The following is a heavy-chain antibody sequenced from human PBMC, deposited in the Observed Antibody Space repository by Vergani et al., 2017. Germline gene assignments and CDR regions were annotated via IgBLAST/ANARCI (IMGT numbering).Heavy chain of an antibody. Sequence: VQLLESGGGLVQPGGSLRLSCAASGFTLSDHVMYWVRQAPGKGLEWVVGISFDGTNEYYPDLVKGRFTISRDIAKNTLYLQVRSLRLEDTGVYHCVRDRGLCAGGRCYTEAWDYWGQGTPVTVSS. CDR2: ISFDGTNE. V-gene: IGHV3-30*03. J-gene: IGHJ4*02. D-gene: IGHD2-2*02. CDR1: GFTLSDHV. CDR3: VRDRGLCAGGRCYTEAWDY.